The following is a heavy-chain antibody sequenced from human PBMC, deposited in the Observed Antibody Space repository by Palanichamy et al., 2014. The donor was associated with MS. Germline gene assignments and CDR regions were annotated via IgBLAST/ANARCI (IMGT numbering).Heavy chain of an antibody. CDR1: GFTFSSYG. J-gene: IGHJ4*02. CDR3: AKDPTPRTTVTTHFLY. D-gene: IGHD4-17*01. V-gene: IGHV3-30*18. Sequence: QVQLVESGGGVVQPGRSLRLSCAASGFTFSSYGMHWVRQAPGKGLEWVAVISHDGSNKYYADSVKGRFTISRDNSKNTLYLQMNSPRAEDTAVYYCAKDPTPRTTVTTHFLYWGQGTLVTVSS. CDR2: ISHDGSNK.